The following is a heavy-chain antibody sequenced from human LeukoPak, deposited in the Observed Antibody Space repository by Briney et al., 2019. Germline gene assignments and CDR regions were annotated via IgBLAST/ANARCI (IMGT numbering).Heavy chain of an antibody. J-gene: IGHJ4*02. V-gene: IGHV4-39*01. D-gene: IGHD3-22*01. CDR3: ARTTYYSDSSGHTRYPFDY. Sequence: PSETLSLTCTVSGGSISSSSYYWGWIRQPPGKGLEWIGSIYYSGSTYYNPSLKSRVTISVDTSKNQFSLKLSSVTAADTAVYYCARTTYYSDSSGHTRYPFDYWGQGTLVTVSS. CDR2: IYYSGST. CDR1: GGSISSSSYY.